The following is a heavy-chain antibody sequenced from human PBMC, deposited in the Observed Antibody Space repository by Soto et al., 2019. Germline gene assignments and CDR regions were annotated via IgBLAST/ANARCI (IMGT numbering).Heavy chain of an antibody. CDR2: IYHSGST. V-gene: IGHV4-4*02. CDR3: AREYYYDSSGYYYFDY. CDR1: GGSISSSNW. Sequence: SETLSLTCAVSGGSISSSNWWSWVRQPPGKGLEWIGEIYHSGSTNYNPSLKSRVTISVDKSKNQFSLKLSSVTAADTAVYYCAREYYYDSSGYYYFDYWGQGTLVTVSS. D-gene: IGHD3-22*01. J-gene: IGHJ4*02.